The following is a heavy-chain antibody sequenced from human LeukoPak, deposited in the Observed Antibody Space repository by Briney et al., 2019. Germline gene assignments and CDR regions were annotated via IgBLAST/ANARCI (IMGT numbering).Heavy chain of an antibody. J-gene: IGHJ3*02. Sequence: SETLSLTCAVYGGSFSGYYWSWLRQPPGKGLEWIGEINHSGSTNYNPSLKSRVTISVDTSKNQFSLKLSSVTAADTAMYYCASFQQQDDAFDIWGQGTMVTVSS. V-gene: IGHV4-34*01. CDR1: GGSFSGYY. D-gene: IGHD6-13*01. CDR2: INHSGST. CDR3: ASFQQQDDAFDI.